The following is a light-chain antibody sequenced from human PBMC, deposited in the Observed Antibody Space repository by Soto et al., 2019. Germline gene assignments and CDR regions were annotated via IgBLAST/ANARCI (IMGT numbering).Light chain of an antibody. CDR3: QQYNSYSPYT. J-gene: IGKJ2*01. CDR2: KAS. V-gene: IGKV1-5*03. CDR1: QSISSW. Sequence: DIQMTQSPSTLSASVGDRVTITCRASQSISSWLAWYQQKPGKAPKLLIYKASSLESGVTSRFSGSGSGTEFTLTISSLQPDDVATYYCQQYNSYSPYTFGQGTKLEIK.